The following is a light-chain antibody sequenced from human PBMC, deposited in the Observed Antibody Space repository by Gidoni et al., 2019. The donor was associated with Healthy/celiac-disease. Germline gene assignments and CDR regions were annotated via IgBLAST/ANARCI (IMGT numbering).Light chain of an antibody. CDR3: QQRSNWPPT. Sequence: IVLTQSPATLSLSPGERAPLPCRASQSVSSYLAWYQQKPGQAPRLLIYDASNRATGIPARFSGSGSGTDFTLTISSLEPEDFAVYYCQQRSNWPPTFGGGTKVEIK. J-gene: IGKJ4*01. CDR2: DAS. V-gene: IGKV3-11*01. CDR1: QSVSSY.